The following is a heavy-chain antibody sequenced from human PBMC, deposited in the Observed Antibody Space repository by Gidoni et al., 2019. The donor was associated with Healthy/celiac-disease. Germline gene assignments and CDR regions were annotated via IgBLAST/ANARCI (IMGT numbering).Heavy chain of an antibody. Sequence: EVQLVESGGGLVKPGGSLRLSCAASGFTFSSYSMNWVRQAPGKGLEWVSSISSSSSYIYYADSVKGRFTISRDNAKNSLYLQMNSLRAEDTAVYYCARDMYYDFWSGSKKSYYFDYWGQGTLVTVSS. CDR1: GFTFSSYS. V-gene: IGHV3-21*01. CDR2: ISSSSSYI. D-gene: IGHD3-3*01. J-gene: IGHJ4*02. CDR3: ARDMYYDFWSGSKKSYYFDY.